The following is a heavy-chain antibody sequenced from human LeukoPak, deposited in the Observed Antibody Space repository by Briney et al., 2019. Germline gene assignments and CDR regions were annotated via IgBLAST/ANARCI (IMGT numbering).Heavy chain of an antibody. J-gene: IGHJ4*02. Sequence: GGSLRLSCAASGFTFSSYEMNWVRQAPGKGLEWVSYISSSGSTIYYADSVKGRFTISRDNAKNSLYLQMNSLRVEDTAVYYCAQRGYSSRGYWGQGTLVTVSS. CDR2: ISSSGSTI. CDR3: AQRGYSSRGY. D-gene: IGHD5-18*01. V-gene: IGHV3-48*03. CDR1: GFTFSSYE.